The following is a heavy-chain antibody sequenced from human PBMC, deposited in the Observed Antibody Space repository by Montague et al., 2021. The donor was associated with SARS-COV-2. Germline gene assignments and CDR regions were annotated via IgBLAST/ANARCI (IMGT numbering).Heavy chain of an antibody. D-gene: IGHD1-26*01. Sequence: TLSLTCTVSGGSISSGSHYWSWIRQPAGKGLEWIGRIDTSGNTKYISSHKSRVTISVDTSKNQFSLKLSSVTAADTAVYYCARRIDYYGIDVWGQGTTVTVSS. CDR1: GGSISSGSHY. CDR3: ARRIDYYGIDV. V-gene: IGHV4-61*02. J-gene: IGHJ6*02. CDR2: IDTSGNT.